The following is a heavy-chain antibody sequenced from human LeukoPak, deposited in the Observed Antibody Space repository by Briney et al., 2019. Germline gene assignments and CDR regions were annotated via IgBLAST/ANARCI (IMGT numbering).Heavy chain of an antibody. V-gene: IGHV3-15*01. Sequence: GGSLRLSCAASGSTFSNAWMSWVRQAPGKGLEWVGRIKSKTDGGTTDYAAPVKGRFTISRDDSKNTLYLQINSLKTEDTAVYYCTTNTGGFLEWLPNTWFDPWGQGTLVTVSS. D-gene: IGHD3-3*01. CDR2: IKSKTDGGTT. CDR3: TTNTGGFLEWLPNTWFDP. J-gene: IGHJ5*02. CDR1: GSTFSNAW.